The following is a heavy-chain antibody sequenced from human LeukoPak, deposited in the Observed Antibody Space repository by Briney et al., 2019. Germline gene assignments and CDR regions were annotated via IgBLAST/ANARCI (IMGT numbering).Heavy chain of an antibody. Sequence: GASVKVSCKASGYIFSDYYMHWVRQAPGQGLEWMGWIKPDSGGTNYDQKSQGRVITTLDTSISTANMELNRLTSRDTAVYYCARGLARVTTYRAGNWSDPWGQGTLVTVSS. D-gene: IGHD5-18*01. CDR3: ARGLARVTTYRAGNWSDP. CDR1: GYIFSDYY. CDR2: IKPDSGGT. J-gene: IGHJ5*02. V-gene: IGHV1-2*02.